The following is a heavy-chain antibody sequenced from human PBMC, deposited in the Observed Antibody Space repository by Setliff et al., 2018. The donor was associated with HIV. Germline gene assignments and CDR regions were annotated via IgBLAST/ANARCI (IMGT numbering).Heavy chain of an antibody. V-gene: IGHV4-4*02. J-gene: IGHJ4*02. CDR2: IYHSGST. CDR3: ARHRGRATPFDY. D-gene: IGHD3-16*01. CDR1: GGSISSSNW. Sequence: SETLSLTCAVSGGSISSSNWWSWVRQPPGKGLEWIGEIYHSGSTNYNPSLKSRVSISVDTSNKQFSLKVSSVTAADTAVYYCARHRGRATPFDYWGQGTLVTVSS.